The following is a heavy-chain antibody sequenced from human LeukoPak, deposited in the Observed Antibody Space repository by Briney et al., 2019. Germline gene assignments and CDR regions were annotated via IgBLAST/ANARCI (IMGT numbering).Heavy chain of an antibody. J-gene: IGHJ4*02. V-gene: IGHV3-23*01. CDR3: AAREDYYDSSGFDY. CDR2: ISGSGGST. Sequence: PGGSLRLSCAASGFTFSSYAMSWVRQAPGKGLEWVSAISGSGGSTYYADSVKGRFTISRDNSKNTLYLQMNSLRAGDTAVYYCAAREDYYDSSGFDYWGQGTLVTVSS. CDR1: GFTFSSYA. D-gene: IGHD3-22*01.